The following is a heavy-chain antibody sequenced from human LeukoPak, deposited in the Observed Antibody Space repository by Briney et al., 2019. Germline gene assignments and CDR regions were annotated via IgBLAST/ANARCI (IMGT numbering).Heavy chain of an antibody. Sequence: GGSLRLSCAASGFTFSSYSMNWVRQAPGEGLEWVSSISSSSSYIYYADSVKGRYTISRDNAKNSLYLQMNSLRAEDTAVYYCARVWALVVAATGEFDYWGQGTLVTVSS. CDR1: GFTFSSYS. J-gene: IGHJ4*02. D-gene: IGHD2-15*01. CDR2: ISSSSSYI. V-gene: IGHV3-21*01. CDR3: ARVWALVVAATGEFDY.